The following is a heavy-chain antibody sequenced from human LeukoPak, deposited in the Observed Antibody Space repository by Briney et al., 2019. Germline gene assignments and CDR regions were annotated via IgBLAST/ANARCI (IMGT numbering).Heavy chain of an antibody. V-gene: IGHV1-18*01. CDR3: AREGHYDILTGYLPFDY. CDR2: ISAYNGNT. Sequence: ASVKVSCKASGGTFSSYAISWVRQAPGQGLEWMGWISAYNGNTNYAQKLQGRVTMTTDTSTSTAYMELRSLRSDDTAVYYCAREGHYDILTGYLPFDYWGQGTLVTVSS. J-gene: IGHJ4*02. D-gene: IGHD3-9*01. CDR1: GGTFSSYA.